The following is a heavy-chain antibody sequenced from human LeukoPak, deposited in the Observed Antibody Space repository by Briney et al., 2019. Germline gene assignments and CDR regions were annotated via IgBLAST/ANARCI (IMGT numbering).Heavy chain of an antibody. Sequence: ASVKASCKASGCTFTSYDINWVRQATGQGLEWMGWMNPNSGNTGHAQKFQGRVTMTRNTSISTAYMELSSLRSEDTAVYYCARVWGKYALWFWGQGTTVTVSS. CDR3: ARVWGKYALWF. CDR1: GCTFTSYD. D-gene: IGHD3-16*01. CDR2: MNPNSGNT. V-gene: IGHV1-8*01. J-gene: IGHJ6*02.